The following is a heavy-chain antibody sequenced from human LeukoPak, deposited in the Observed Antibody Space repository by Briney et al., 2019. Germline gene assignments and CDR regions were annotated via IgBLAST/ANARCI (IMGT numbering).Heavy chain of an antibody. D-gene: IGHD6-19*01. V-gene: IGHV4-59*08. Sequence: SETLSLTCTVSGGSMRSYYWSWIPQPPGTGRELIGYVYYSGTANYNPSLESRVTILVDTSKNKFSLNLSSVTAADTAVYYCARTKSGWYYSDYWGQGTLVSVSS. J-gene: IGHJ4*02. CDR1: GGSMRSYY. CDR2: VYYSGTA. CDR3: ARTKSGWYYSDY.